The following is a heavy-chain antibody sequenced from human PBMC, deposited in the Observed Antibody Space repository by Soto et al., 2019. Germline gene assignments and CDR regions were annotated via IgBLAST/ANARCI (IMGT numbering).Heavy chain of an antibody. Sequence: ASVKVSCKASGYTFTSYGSSWVRQAPGQGLEWMGWISAYNGNTNYAQKLQGRVTMTTDTSTSTAYMELSSLRTEDTAVYYCAIPGYYFWDNSYVDYFDSWGQGTLVTVSS. J-gene: IGHJ4*02. D-gene: IGHD3-3*01. CDR1: GYTFTSYG. CDR2: ISAYNGNT. CDR3: AIPGYYFWDNSYVDYFDS. V-gene: IGHV1-18*01.